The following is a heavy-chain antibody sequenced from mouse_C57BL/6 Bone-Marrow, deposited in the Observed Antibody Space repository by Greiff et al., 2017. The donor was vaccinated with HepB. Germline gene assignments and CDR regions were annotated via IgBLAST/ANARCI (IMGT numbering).Heavy chain of an antibody. CDR3: TRDQGFYYYGSSYTWFAY. Sequence: EVKLVESGEGLVKPGGSLKLSCAASGFTFSSYAMSWVRQTPEKRLEWVAYISSGGDYIYYADTVKGRFTISRDNARNTMYRQMSRLKSEDTAMYYCTRDQGFYYYGSSYTWFAYWGQGTLVTVSA. J-gene: IGHJ3*01. D-gene: IGHD1-1*01. CDR2: ISSGGDYI. V-gene: IGHV5-9-1*02. CDR1: GFTFSSYA.